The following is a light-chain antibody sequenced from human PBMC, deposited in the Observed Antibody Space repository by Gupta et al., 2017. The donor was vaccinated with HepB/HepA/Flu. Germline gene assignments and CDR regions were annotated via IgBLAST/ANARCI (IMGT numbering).Light chain of an antibody. J-gene: IGLJ3*02. Sequence: QSALTQPASVSESSGQSVTISCSGTYSDVGRYKFVSWYQVQPNTAPKLIIYDVNVRPSGISKRFSGSKSGNTASLTISGLLPEDEGHYFCSAYVYDSWIFGGGTRLIVL. CDR2: DVN. CDR3: SAYVYDSWI. V-gene: IGLV2-14*03. CDR1: YSDVGRYKF.